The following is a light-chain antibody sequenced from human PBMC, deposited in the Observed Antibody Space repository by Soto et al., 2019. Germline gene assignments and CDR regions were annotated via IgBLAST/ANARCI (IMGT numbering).Light chain of an antibody. J-gene: IGKJ1*01. CDR3: QQYNNWPPDRT. CDR1: QSVSSN. Sequence: EIVMTQSPATLSVSPGERATLSCRASQSVSSNLAWYQQKPGQAPRLLIYGASTRATGIPARFSGSGSGTEFTPRTISLQSEDFAIYFCQQYNNWPPDRTFGQGTKVEIK. V-gene: IGKV3-15*01. CDR2: GAS.